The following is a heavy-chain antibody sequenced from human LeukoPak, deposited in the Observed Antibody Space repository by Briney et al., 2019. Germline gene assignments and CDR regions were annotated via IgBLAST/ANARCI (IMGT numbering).Heavy chain of an antibody. CDR3: AREYNYYDNGGYFYYFDY. D-gene: IGHD3-22*01. CDR2: IIPIFGTA. V-gene: IGHV1-69*05. Sequence: GSSVKVSCKASGGTFSSYAISWVRQAPGQGLEWMGGIIPIFGTANYAQKFQGRVTITTDESTSTAYMELRSLRSDDTAVYYCAREYNYYDNGGYFYYFDYWGQGTLVTVSS. J-gene: IGHJ4*02. CDR1: GGTFSSYA.